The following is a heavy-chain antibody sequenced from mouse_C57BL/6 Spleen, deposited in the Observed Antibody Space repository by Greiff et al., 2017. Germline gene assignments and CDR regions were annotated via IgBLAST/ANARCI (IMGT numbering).Heavy chain of an antibody. Sequence: EVKVVESGGGLVKPGESLKLSCAASGFSFSDYGMHWVRKAPEKRLEWVAYISSGSSTIYYADTGKGRITISRDNAKNTLVLQMTSLRSEDTAMYYCARNDGSIYDYWGQGTTLTVSS. J-gene: IGHJ2*01. D-gene: IGHD1-1*01. CDR3: ARNDGSIYDY. V-gene: IGHV5-17*01. CDR2: ISSGSSTI. CDR1: GFSFSDYG.